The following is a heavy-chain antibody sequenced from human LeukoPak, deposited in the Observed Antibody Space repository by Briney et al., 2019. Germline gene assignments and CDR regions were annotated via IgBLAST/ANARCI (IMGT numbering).Heavy chain of an antibody. J-gene: IGHJ4*02. CDR2: MFVTVST. Sequence: MSSETLSLTCTVSGASTASHYWTWLRQPPGKELEWIAYMFVTVSTKSNPSLKSRLTLSVDTSKKQLSLRLSSVTAADTAVYYCATIKRGSTYGYFDFWGQGIKVTVSS. CDR3: ATIKRGSTYGYFDF. V-gene: IGHV4-59*11. CDR1: GASTASHY. D-gene: IGHD5-18*01.